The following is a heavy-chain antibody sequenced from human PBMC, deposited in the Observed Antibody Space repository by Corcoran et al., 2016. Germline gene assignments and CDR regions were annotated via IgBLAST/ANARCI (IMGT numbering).Heavy chain of an antibody. J-gene: IGHJ5*02. V-gene: IGHV1-69*06. D-gene: IGHD3-3*01. CDR3: AIEFLGPFDP. CDR2: VIPIFGTA. Sequence: QVQLVQSGAEVKKPGSSVTVSCTASVGTFSSYAFSWVRQAPGQGLEWMGGVIPIFGTANYAQKFQGRVTSTADKSTSPAYMELSSLRAEDTAGYYWAIEFLGPFDPWGQGSLVTGSS. CDR1: VGTFSSYA.